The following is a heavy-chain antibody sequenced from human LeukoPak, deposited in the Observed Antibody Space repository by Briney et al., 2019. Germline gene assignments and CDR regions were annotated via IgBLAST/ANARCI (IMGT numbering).Heavy chain of an antibody. CDR1: GFTFSDYY. V-gene: IGHV3-11*04. Sequence: GGSLRLSCAASGFTFSDYYMSWIRQAPGKGLEWVSYISGSGSTIYYADSVKGRFTISRDNAKDSLYLQMNSLRAEDTAVYYCAREGVGGAVILWFGELPAPFDYWGQGTLVTVSS. D-gene: IGHD3-10*01. CDR2: ISGSGSTI. CDR3: AREGVGGAVILWFGELPAPFDY. J-gene: IGHJ4*02.